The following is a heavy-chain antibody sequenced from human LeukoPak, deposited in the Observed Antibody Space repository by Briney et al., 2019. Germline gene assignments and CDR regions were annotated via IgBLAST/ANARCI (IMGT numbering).Heavy chain of an antibody. V-gene: IGHV4-59*01. CDR3: ARSVAGNTIFGVVISMDV. J-gene: IGHJ6*02. Sequence: SETLSLTCTVSGGSISSYYWSWIRQPPGKGLEWLGYIYYSGSTNYNPSLKSRVTISVDTSKNQFSLKLSSVTAADTAVYYCARSVAGNTIFGVVISMDVWGQGTTVTVSS. CDR2: IYYSGST. CDR1: GGSISSYY. D-gene: IGHD3-3*01.